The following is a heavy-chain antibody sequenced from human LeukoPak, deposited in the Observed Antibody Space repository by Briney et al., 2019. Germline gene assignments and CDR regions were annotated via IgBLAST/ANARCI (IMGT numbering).Heavy chain of an antibody. J-gene: IGHJ4*02. V-gene: IGHV4-34*01. CDR1: GGSFSGYY. CDR3: ARERYYYGSGSYYILRFDY. Sequence: PSETLSLTCAVDGGSFSGYYWSWIRQPPGKGLEWIGEIDHSGSTNYNPSLKSRVTMSLDTSKNQFSLKLSSVTAADTAVYYCARERYYYGSGSYYILRFDYWGQGTLVTVSS. CDR2: IDHSGST. D-gene: IGHD3-10*01.